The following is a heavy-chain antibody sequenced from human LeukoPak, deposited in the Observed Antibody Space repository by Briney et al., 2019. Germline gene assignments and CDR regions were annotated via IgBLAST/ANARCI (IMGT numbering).Heavy chain of an antibody. V-gene: IGHV3-53*01. Sequence: GGSLRLSCAASGFTFSSNYMSWVRQAPGKGLEWVSVIYSGGSTYYVDSVKGRFTISRDKSKNTLYLQMNSLRAEDTAVYYCARDRGDYDDYWGQGTLVTVSS. CDR2: IYSGGST. J-gene: IGHJ4*02. CDR3: ARDRGDYDDY. CDR1: GFTFSSNY.